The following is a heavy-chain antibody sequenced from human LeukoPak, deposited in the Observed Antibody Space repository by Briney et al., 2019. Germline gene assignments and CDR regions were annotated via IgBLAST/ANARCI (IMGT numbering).Heavy chain of an antibody. V-gene: IGHV4-4*07. CDR2: IYKSGSNSENT. CDR3: ARASLSIGGYSSFDY. CDR1: GGSIRRHY. J-gene: IGHJ4*02. Sequence: SETLSLTCTVSGGSIRRHYWSWIRQSAGKGLEWMGRIYKSGSNSENTNYNPSLESRVTVAADTSNNQFSLTLSSVTAADTAVYYCARASLSIGGYSSFDYWGRGILVTVSS. D-gene: IGHD2-15*01.